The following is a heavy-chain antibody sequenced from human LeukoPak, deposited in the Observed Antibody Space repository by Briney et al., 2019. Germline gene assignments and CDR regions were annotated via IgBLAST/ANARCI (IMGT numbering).Heavy chain of an antibody. J-gene: IGHJ3*02. Sequence: ASVKVPCKASGYGFTTYAMYWVRQAPGQRLEWMGWINDGNGNTKYSQKFQGRVTMTRDTSASTAYMELSSLRFEDTAVYYCGSDGFDIWGQRTMVTVSS. CDR2: INDGNGNT. CDR1: GYGFTTYA. CDR3: GSDGFDI. V-gene: IGHV1-3*01.